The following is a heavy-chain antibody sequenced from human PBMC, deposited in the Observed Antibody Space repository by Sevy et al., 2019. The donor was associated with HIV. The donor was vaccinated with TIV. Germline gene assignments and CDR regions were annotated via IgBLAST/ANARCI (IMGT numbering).Heavy chain of an antibody. CDR3: SRSRNLYSSGYYYYYRMDV. CDR2: IYSGGNT. CDR1: GFTVSSNY. V-gene: IGHV3-66*01. J-gene: IGHJ6*02. Sequence: GGSLRLSCAASGFTVSSNYMTWVRQAPGKGLEWVSVIYSGGNTYYADSVKGRFTISRDNSKNTLYLQMNSLRAEDTAVYYCSRSRNLYSSGYYYYYRMDVWGQGTTVTVSS. D-gene: IGHD6-19*01.